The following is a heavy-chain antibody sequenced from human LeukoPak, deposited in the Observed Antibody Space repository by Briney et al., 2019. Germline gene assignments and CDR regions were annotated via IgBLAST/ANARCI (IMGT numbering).Heavy chain of an antibody. CDR2: ISYDGSNK. CDR1: GFTFSSYA. CDR3: AREGCRGCSLWDNWFDP. V-gene: IGHV3-30*04. J-gene: IGHJ5*02. D-gene: IGHD6-19*01. Sequence: PGGSLRLSCAASGFTFSSYAMHWVRQAPGKGLEWVAVISYDGSNKYYADSVKGRFTISRDNSKNTLYLQMNSLRAEDTAVYYCAREGCRGCSLWDNWFDPWGQGTLVTVSS.